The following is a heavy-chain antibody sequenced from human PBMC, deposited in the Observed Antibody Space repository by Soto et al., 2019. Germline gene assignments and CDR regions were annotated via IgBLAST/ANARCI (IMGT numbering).Heavy chain of an antibody. CDR3: ARDGYSRGMDV. CDR2: ISSSGSTI. V-gene: IGHV3-48*03. CDR1: GFTFSSYE. J-gene: IGHJ6*02. Sequence: GGSLRLSCGASGFTFSSYEMNWVRQAPGKGLEWVSYISSSGSTIYYADSVKGRFTISRDNAKNSLYLQMNSLRAEDTAVYYCARDGYSRGMDVWGQGTTVTVSS. D-gene: IGHD3-22*01.